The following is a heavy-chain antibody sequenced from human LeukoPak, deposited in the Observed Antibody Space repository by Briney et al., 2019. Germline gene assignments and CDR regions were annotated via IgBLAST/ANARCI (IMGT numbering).Heavy chain of an antibody. J-gene: IGHJ4*02. CDR1: GFTVSHYH. V-gene: IGHV3-23*01. CDR3: AKDPYQTYREYGSARPDY. CDR2: IIHTGVDT. Sequence: GGSLRLSCAASGFTVSHYHINWVRQAPGWGLEWIAAIIHTGVDTYYADSVKDRFTISRDNSKSTLYLQMNSLRAEDTAVYYCAKDPYQTYREYGSARPDYWGQGTLVTVSS. D-gene: IGHD3-10*01.